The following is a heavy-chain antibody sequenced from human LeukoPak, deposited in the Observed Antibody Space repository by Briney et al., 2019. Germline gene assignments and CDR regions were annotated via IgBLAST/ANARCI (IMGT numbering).Heavy chain of an antibody. Sequence: PGGSLRLSCAASGFTVSSNYMSWVRQAPGKGLEWVSVIYSGGSTYYADSVKGRFTISRDNSKNTLYLQMNSLRAEDTAVYYCSAPYYYDSSGFDYWGQGTLVTVSS. CDR2: IYSGGST. D-gene: IGHD3-22*01. J-gene: IGHJ4*02. CDR3: SAPYYYDSSGFDY. CDR1: GFTVSSNY. V-gene: IGHV3-53*01.